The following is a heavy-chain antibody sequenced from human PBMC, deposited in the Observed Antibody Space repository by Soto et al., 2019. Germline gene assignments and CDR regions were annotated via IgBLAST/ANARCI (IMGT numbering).Heavy chain of an antibody. J-gene: IGHJ4*02. CDR3: ARVSGNTMIVVAHFDY. Sequence: VKVSCKASGYTFTSLYMHWVRQAPGQGLEWMGIINPSGGSTSYAQKFQGRVTMTRDTSTSTVYMELSSLRSEDTAVYYCARVSGNTMIVVAHFDYWGQGTLVTVSS. CDR1: GYTFTSLY. V-gene: IGHV1-46*01. D-gene: IGHD3-22*01. CDR2: INPSGGST.